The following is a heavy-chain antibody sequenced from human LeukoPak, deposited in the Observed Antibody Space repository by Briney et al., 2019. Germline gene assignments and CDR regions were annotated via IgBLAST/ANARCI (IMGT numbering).Heavy chain of an antibody. CDR2: ISWNSGSI. CDR1: GFTFDDYA. CDR3: AKDSLRYYDSSGSTYYFDY. V-gene: IGHV3-9*03. Sequence: GRSLRLSCAASGFTFDDYAMHWVRQAPGKGLEWVSGISWNSGSIGYADSVKGRFTISRDNDKNSLYLQMNSLRAEDMALYYCAKDSLRYYDSSGSTYYFDYWGQGTLVTVSS. J-gene: IGHJ4*02. D-gene: IGHD3-22*01.